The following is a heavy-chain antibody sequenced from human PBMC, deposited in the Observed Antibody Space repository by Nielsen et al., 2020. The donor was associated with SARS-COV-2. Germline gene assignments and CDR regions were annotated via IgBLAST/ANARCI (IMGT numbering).Heavy chain of an antibody. V-gene: IGHV5-51*01. J-gene: IGHJ6*02. CDR1: GYMFSSFW. Sequence: GESLKISCKGSGYMFSSFWISWVRQMPGKGLEWMGIIDPGESDTRYSPSFQGQVTISVDKSTTTAYLQWNSLKASDTAIYYCARQPSDYYGMDVWGQGTSVTVSS. CDR3: ARQPSDYYGMDV. CDR2: IDPGESDT.